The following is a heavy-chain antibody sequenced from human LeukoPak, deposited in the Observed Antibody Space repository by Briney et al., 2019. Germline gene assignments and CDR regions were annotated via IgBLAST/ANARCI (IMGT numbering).Heavy chain of an antibody. CDR3: ARGGGYSSIWNWFDP. D-gene: IGHD6-13*01. J-gene: IGHJ5*02. V-gene: IGHV4-59*01. CDR2: IYYSGST. CDR1: GGSISSNH. Sequence: SETLSLTCTVSGGSISSNHWSWIRQPPGKGLEWIGCIYYSGSTNYNPSLKSRVTISVDTSKYKFSLTLNSVTAADTAVYYCARGGGYSSIWNWFDPWGQGTLVTVSS.